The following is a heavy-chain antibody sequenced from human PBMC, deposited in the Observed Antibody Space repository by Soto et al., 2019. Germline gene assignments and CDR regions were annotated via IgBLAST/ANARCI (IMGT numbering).Heavy chain of an antibody. Sequence: EVQLVESGGGLVQPGGSLRLSCAASGFTFSSYWMHWVRQAPGKGLVWVSRINSDGSSTSYANSVKGRFTISRDNAKNGLDLQMNSLRGEDTAVYYWARGGSLNWYFDLWGRGTLVTVSS. CDR3: ARGGSLNWYFDL. V-gene: IGHV3-74*01. D-gene: IGHD1-26*01. J-gene: IGHJ2*01. CDR1: GFTFSSYW. CDR2: INSDGSST.